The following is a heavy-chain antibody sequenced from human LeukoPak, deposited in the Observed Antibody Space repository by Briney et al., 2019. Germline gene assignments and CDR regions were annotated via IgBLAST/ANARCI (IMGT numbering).Heavy chain of an antibody. CDR1: GGSISSGTYY. V-gene: IGHV4-39*01. Sequence: SETLSLTCTVSGGSISSGTYYWGWIRQPPGKGLEWLGSIYYSGSTYYNPSLKSRVTISVDTSKNQFSLKLSSVTAADTAVYYCASWPFARVNYYDSSGYYYFDYWGQGTLVTVSS. CDR2: IYYSGST. D-gene: IGHD3-22*01. J-gene: IGHJ4*02. CDR3: ASWPFARVNYYDSSGYYYFDY.